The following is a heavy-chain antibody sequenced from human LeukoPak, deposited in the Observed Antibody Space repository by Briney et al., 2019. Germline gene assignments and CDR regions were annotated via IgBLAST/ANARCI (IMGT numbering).Heavy chain of an antibody. J-gene: IGHJ4*02. CDR3: ARELEDSSGYFRDY. CDR1: GFTFSSYS. Sequence: GGSLRLSCAASGFTFSSYSMNWVRQAPGKGLEWVSSISSSSSYIYYADSVKGQFTISRDNAKNSLYLQMNSLRAEDTAVYYCARELEDSSGYFRDYWGQGTLVTVSS. CDR2: ISSSSSYI. V-gene: IGHV3-21*01. D-gene: IGHD3-22*01.